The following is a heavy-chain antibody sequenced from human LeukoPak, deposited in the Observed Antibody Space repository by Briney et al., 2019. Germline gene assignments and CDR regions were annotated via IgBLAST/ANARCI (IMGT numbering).Heavy chain of an antibody. CDR2: ISWDGGST. V-gene: IGHV3-43D*03. D-gene: IGHD2-21*01. CDR3: ARGGGYCGGDCYGIDY. J-gene: IGHJ4*02. Sequence: GGSLRLSCAASGFTFSSYSMNWVRQAPGKGLEWVSLISWDGGSTYYADSVKGRFTISRDNSKNSLYLQMNSLRAEDTALYYCARGGGYCGGDCYGIDYWGQGTLVTVSS. CDR1: GFTFSSYS.